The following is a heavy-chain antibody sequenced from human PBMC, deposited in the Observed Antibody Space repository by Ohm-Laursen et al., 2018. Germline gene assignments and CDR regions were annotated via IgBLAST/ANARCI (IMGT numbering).Heavy chain of an antibody. V-gene: IGHV3-11*01. CDR3: ARDSSGSGGDSDY. CDR1: GFTFSDYS. Sequence: SLRLSCAAPGFTFSDYSMTWIRQAPGKGLDWVSYISSSSTTIYYVDSVKGRFTISRDNAKNSLYLQMNSLRAEDTAVYYCARDSSGSGGDSDYWGQGTLVTVSS. D-gene: IGHD3-10*01. J-gene: IGHJ4*02. CDR2: ISSSSTTI.